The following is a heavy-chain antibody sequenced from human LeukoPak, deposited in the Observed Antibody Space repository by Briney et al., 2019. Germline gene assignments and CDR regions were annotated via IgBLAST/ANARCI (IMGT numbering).Heavy chain of an antibody. J-gene: IGHJ5*02. CDR1: GYTFTGYY. Sequence: ASVKVSCTASGYTFTGYYMHWVRQAPGQGLEWMGWINPNSGGTNYAQKFQGWVTMTRDTSISTACMELSRLRSDDTAVYYCARGFRGVILNWFDPWGQGTLVTVSS. V-gene: IGHV1-2*04. D-gene: IGHD3-10*01. CDR2: INPNSGGT. CDR3: ARGFRGVILNWFDP.